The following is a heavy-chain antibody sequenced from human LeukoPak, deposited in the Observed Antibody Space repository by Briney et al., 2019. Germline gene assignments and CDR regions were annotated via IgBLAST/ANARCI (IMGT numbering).Heavy chain of an antibody. CDR1: GFPFSNVW. D-gene: IGHD2-15*01. CDR2: IKRKSEGGQT. J-gene: IGHJ3*02. Sequence: GGSLRLSCAAAGFPFSNVWMHWVRQASGKGPEWIGRIKRKSEGGQTDYAAPVQGRFTISRDDSKTTSYLQMNSLKTEDTAVYSCATGDCSGGSCHAFDIWGQGTMVTVSS. CDR3: ATGDCSGGSCHAFDI. V-gene: IGHV3-15*01.